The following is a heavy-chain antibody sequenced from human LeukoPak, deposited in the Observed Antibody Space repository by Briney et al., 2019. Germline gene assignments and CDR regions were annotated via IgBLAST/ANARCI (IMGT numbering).Heavy chain of an antibody. CDR2: INWNGGST. V-gene: IGHV3-20*04. CDR1: GFTFEDYG. D-gene: IGHD3-22*01. Sequence: GESLKISCAASGFTFEDYGISWVRQAPGKGLEWVSGINWNGGSTGYADSVKGRFTISRDNAKNSLYLQMNSLRAEDTALYYCARGAPGVYDSSGYYRPDAFDIWGQGTMVTVSS. CDR3: ARGAPGVYDSSGYYRPDAFDI. J-gene: IGHJ3*02.